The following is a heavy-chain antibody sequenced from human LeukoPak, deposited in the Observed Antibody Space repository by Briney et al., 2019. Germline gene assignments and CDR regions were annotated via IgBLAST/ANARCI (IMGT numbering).Heavy chain of an antibody. V-gene: IGHV4-34*01. J-gene: IGHJ5*02. Sequence: PSETLSLTCAVYGGSFSGYYWSWIRQPPGKGLEWIGEINHSGSTNYNPSLKSRVTISVDTSKNQFSLKLSSVTAADTAVYYCARGPPYYYDSSGSLGWFDPWGQGTLVTVSS. D-gene: IGHD3-22*01. CDR3: ARGPPYYYDSSGSLGWFDP. CDR2: INHSGST. CDR1: GGSFSGYY.